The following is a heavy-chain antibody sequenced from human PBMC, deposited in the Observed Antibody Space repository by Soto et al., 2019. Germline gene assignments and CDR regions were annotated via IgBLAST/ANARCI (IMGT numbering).Heavy chain of an antibody. Sequence: SVKFSCKSSGGTFSSYAISWVRQAPGQGLEWMGGIIPIFGTANYAQKFQGRVTITADESTSTAYMELSSLRSEDTAVYYCARAPALGATSFDYWGQGTLVTVSS. CDR1: GGTFSSYA. D-gene: IGHD1-26*01. V-gene: IGHV1-69*13. CDR2: IIPIFGTA. J-gene: IGHJ4*02. CDR3: ARAPALGATSFDY.